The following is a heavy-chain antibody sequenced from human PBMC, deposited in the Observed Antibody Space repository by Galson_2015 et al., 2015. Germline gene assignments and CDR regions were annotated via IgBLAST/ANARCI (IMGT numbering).Heavy chain of an antibody. CDR2: IYHSGST. Sequence: SETLSLTCAVSGGSISSSNWWSWVRQPPGKGLEWIGEIYHSGSTNYNPSLKSRVTISVDKSKNQFSLKLSSVTAADTAVYYCARGVGCSSTSCYYPYWGQGTLVTVSS. CDR3: ARGVGCSSTSCYYPY. V-gene: IGHV4-4*02. J-gene: IGHJ4*02. CDR1: GGSISSSNW. D-gene: IGHD2-2*01.